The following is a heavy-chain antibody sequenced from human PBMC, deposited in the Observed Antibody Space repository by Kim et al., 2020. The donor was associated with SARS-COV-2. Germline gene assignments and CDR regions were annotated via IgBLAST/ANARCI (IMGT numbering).Heavy chain of an antibody. CDR2: IWYDGSNK. Sequence: GGSLRLSCAASGFTFSSYGMHWVRQAPGKGLEWVAVIWYDGSNKYYADSVKGRFTISRDNSKNTLYLQMNSLRAEDTAVYYCAREIRYGSGSYYAGCVDYWGQGTLVTVSS. D-gene: IGHD3-10*01. V-gene: IGHV3-33*01. CDR3: AREIRYGSGSYYAGCVDY. CDR1: GFTFSSYG. J-gene: IGHJ4*02.